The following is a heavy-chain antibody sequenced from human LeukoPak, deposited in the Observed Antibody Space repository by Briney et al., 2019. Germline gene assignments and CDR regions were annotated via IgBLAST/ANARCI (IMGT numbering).Heavy chain of an antibody. CDR3: ARLAYYYDSSGYYGSCGMDV. CDR1: GGSFSGYY. V-gene: IGHV4-34*01. D-gene: IGHD3-22*01. Sequence: PSETLSLTCAVYGGSFSGYYWSWIRQPPGKGLEWIGEITHSGSTNYNPSLKSRVTISVDTSKNQFSLKLSSVTAADTAVYYCARLAYYYDSSGYYGSCGMDVWGQGTTVTVSS. CDR2: ITHSGST. J-gene: IGHJ6*02.